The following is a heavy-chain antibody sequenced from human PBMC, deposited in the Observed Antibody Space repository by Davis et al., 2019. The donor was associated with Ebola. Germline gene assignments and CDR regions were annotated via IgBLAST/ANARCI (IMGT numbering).Heavy chain of an antibody. Sequence: MPSETLSLTCTVSGGSVSSGSYYWSWIRQPPGKGLEWIGYIYYSGSTNYNPSLKSRVTISVDTSKNQFSLKLSSVTAADTAVYYCAREAQGKLWFGELLSGTFRNDAFDIWGQGTMVTVSS. D-gene: IGHD3-10*01. CDR3: AREAQGKLWFGELLSGTFRNDAFDI. J-gene: IGHJ3*02. CDR2: IYYSGST. CDR1: GGSVSSGSYY. V-gene: IGHV4-61*01.